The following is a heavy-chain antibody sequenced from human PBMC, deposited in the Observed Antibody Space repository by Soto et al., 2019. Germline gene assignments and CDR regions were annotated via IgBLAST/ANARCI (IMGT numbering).Heavy chain of an antibody. J-gene: IGHJ6*02. CDR3: ARSRDGHSFYFYYGMDG. V-gene: IGHV3-30*03. CDR1: GFTFTSYG. D-gene: IGHD2-2*01. CDR2: ILHDGSAE. Sequence: PGGSLRLSCAASGFTFTSYGMHWVRQAPGKGLEWMALILHDGSAEYYADSVNGRFTISRDNSKNTLYLQMNSLRAEDTAVYYCARSRDGHSFYFYYGMDGWGQGTTVTVSS.